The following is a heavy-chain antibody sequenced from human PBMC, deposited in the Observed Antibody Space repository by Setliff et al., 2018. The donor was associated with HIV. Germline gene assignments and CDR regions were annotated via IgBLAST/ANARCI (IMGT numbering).Heavy chain of an antibody. CDR1: GVSTSSSSYY. J-gene: IGHJ4*02. CDR3: ARLGTRTVAADADFDS. CDR2: VYYSGST. D-gene: IGHD2-15*01. Sequence: SETLSLTCTVSGVSTSSSSYYWGWIRQPPGKGLDWIGYVYYSGSTYYSPSLKSRLTISVDTSRNQFSLRLTSVTAADTAVYYCARLGTRTVAADADFDSWGQGALVTVSS. V-gene: IGHV4-39*07.